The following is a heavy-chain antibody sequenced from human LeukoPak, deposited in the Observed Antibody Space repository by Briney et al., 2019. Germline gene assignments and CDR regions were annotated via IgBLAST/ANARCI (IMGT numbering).Heavy chain of an antibody. J-gene: IGHJ4*02. CDR2: FSGGAGNT. CDR3: ARDLDSSGWYGNFDY. Sequence: GGSLRLSCAASGFTFSSYAMSWVRQAPGKRLEWVSSFSGGAGNTYYADSVKGRFTISRDNSKNTLYLQMNSLRAEDTAVYYCARDLDSSGWYGNFDYWGQGTLVTVSS. CDR1: GFTFSSYA. V-gene: IGHV3-23*01. D-gene: IGHD6-19*01.